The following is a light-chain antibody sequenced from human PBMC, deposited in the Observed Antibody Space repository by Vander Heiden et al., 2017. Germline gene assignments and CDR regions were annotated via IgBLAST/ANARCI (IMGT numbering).Light chain of an antibody. Sequence: EIVLTQSPGTLSLSPGERATLSCRASQSVSSSYLAWYQQKPGQAPRLLIYGAYYRATGIPDRFSGSGSGTDFTLTISRLEPEDFAVYYCQQDGSSQWTFGQGTKVXIK. CDR2: GAY. J-gene: IGKJ1*01. V-gene: IGKV3-20*01. CDR1: QSVSSSY. CDR3: QQDGSSQWT.